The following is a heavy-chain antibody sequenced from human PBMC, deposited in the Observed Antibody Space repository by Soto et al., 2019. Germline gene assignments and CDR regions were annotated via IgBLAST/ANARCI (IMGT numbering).Heavy chain of an antibody. CDR1: GFTFSSYS. Sequence: LRLSCAASGFTFSSYSMNWVRQAPGKGLEWVSSISSSSSYIYYADSVKGRFTISRDNAKNSLYLQMNSLRAEDTSVYYCARRGDPYYYYYGMDVWGQGTTVTVSS. J-gene: IGHJ6*02. V-gene: IGHV3-21*01. CDR3: ARRGDPYYYYYGMDV. CDR2: ISSSSSYI. D-gene: IGHD3-10*01.